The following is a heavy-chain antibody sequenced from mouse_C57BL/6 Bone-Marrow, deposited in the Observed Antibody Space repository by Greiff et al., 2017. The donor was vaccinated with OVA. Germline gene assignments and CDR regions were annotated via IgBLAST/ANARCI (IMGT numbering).Heavy chain of an antibody. V-gene: IGHV1-61*01. CDR1: GYTFTSYW. J-gene: IGHJ2*01. Sequence: QVQLQQPGAELVRPGSSVKLSCKASGYTFTSYWMDWVKQRPGQGLEWIGNIYPSDSETHYNQKFKDKATLTVDKSSSTAYMQLSSLTSEDSAVYYCASSWLLRGGYFDYWGQGTTLTVSS. CDR2: IYPSDSET. CDR3: ASSWLLRGGYFDY. D-gene: IGHD2-3*01.